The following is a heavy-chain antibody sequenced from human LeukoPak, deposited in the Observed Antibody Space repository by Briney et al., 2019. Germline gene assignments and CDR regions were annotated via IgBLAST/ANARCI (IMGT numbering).Heavy chain of an antibody. CDR1: GGTFSSYA. CDR3: ARGAGYCSSTSCYPPDYCYMDV. D-gene: IGHD2-2*01. J-gene: IGHJ6*03. Sequence: HRASVKVSCKASGGTFSSYAISWVRQAPGQGLEWMGGIIPIFGTANYAQKFQGRVTITTDESTSTAYMELSSLRSEDTAVYYCARGAGYCSSTSCYPPDYCYMDVWGKGTTVTVSS. CDR2: IIPIFGTA. V-gene: IGHV1-69*05.